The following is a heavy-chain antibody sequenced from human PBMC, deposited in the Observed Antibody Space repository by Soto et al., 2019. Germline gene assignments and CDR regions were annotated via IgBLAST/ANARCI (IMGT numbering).Heavy chain of an antibody. D-gene: IGHD3-22*01. CDR2: IYHSGST. J-gene: IGHJ4*02. V-gene: IGHV4-30-2*01. Sequence: SETLSLTCAVSGGSISSGGYSWSWIRQPPGKGLEWIGYIYHSGSTYYNPSLKSRVTISVDRSKNQFSLKLSPVTAADTAVYYCAIYDSSGYYFDYWGQGTLVTVSS. CDR3: AIYDSSGYYFDY. CDR1: GGSISSGGYS.